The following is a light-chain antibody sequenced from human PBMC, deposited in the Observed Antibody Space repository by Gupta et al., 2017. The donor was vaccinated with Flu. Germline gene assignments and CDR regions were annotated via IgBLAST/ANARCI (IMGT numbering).Light chain of an antibody. CDR1: KSNIGSNP. J-gene: IGLJ3*02. Sequence: QSVLTQPPSVSGTHGQRVTSSGSGSKSNIGSNPVNWYQRFPGTAPKLLIYSNSERPSGVPDRFSASKSGTSASLTISGLQAEDEADYYCAAWDDSRNGNVFGGGTKLTAL. V-gene: IGLV1-44*01. CDR2: SNS. CDR3: AAWDDSRNGNV.